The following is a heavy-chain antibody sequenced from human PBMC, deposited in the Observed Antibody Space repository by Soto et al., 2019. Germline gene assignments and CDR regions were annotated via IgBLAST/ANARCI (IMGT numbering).Heavy chain of an antibody. V-gene: IGHV4-30-2*01. Sequence: SETLSLTCAVSGGSISSGGYSWSWIRQPPGKGLEWIGYIYHSGSTYYNPSLKSRVTISVDRSKNQFSLKLSSVTAADTAVYYCARESVDTADYYYYGMDVWGQGTTVTVSS. D-gene: IGHD5-18*01. J-gene: IGHJ6*02. CDR2: IYHSGST. CDR1: GGSISSGGYS. CDR3: ARESVDTADYYYYGMDV.